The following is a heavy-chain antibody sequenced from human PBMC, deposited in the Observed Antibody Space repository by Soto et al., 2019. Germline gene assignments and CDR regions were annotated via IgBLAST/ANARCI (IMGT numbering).Heavy chain of an antibody. CDR1: GYTFTSYG. CDR2: ISAYNGNT. CDR3: ARDQRITMVRGVITPEIGWFDP. D-gene: IGHD3-10*01. V-gene: IGHV1-18*01. Sequence: ASVKVSCKASGYTFTSYGISWVRQAPGQGLEWMGWISAYNGNTNYAQKLQGRVTMTTDTSTSTAYMELRSLRSDDTAVYYCARDQRITMVRGVITPEIGWFDPWGQGTLVTVSS. J-gene: IGHJ5*02.